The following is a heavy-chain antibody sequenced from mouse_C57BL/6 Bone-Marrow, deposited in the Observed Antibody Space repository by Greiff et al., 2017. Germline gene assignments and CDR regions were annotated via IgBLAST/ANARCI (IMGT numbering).Heavy chain of an antibody. D-gene: IGHD1-1*01. V-gene: IGHV1-42*01. CDR2: INPSTGGT. CDR1: GYSFTGYY. J-gene: IGHJ3*01. Sequence: VQLQQSGPELVKPGASVKISCKASGYSFTGYYMNWVKQSPEKSLEWIGEINPSTGGTTYNQKFKAKATLTVDTSSSTAYMQLKSLTSEDSAVYYCARHYYGRAWFAYWGQGTLVTVSA. CDR3: ARHYYGRAWFAY.